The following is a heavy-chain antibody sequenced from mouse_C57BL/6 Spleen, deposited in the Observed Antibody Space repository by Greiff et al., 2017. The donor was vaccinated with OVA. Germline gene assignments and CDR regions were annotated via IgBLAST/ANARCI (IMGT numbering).Heavy chain of an antibody. CDR3: AREEATYYGPIDY. Sequence: DVKLQESGPGLVKPSQSLSLTCSVTGYSITSGYYWNWIRQFPGNKLEWMGYISYDGSNNYNPSLKNRISITRDTSKNQFFLKLNSVTTEDTATYYCAREEATYYGPIDYWGQGTTLTVSS. CDR2: ISYDGSN. CDR1: GYSITSGYY. D-gene: IGHD1-1*02. J-gene: IGHJ2*01. V-gene: IGHV3-6*01.